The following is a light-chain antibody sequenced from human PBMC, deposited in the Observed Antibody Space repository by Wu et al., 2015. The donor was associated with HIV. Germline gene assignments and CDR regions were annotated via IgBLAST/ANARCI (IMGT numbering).Light chain of an antibody. CDR3: QQRSNWPLT. V-gene: IGKV3-15*01. Sequence: EIVMTQSPATLSVSPGERATLSCRASQSVSSNLAWYQQKPGQAPRLLIYGAYTRATGIPARFSGSGSGTDFTLTINSLEPEDSALYFCQQRSNWPLTFGGGTKVEIK. CDR1: QSVSSN. J-gene: IGKJ4*01. CDR2: GAY.